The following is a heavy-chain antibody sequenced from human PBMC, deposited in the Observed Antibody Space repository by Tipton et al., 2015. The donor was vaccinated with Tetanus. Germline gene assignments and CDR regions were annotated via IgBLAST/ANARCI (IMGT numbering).Heavy chain of an antibody. CDR1: YDSFYGYY. V-gene: IGHV4-59*01. J-gene: IGHJ4*02. Sequence: TLSLTCAVYYDSFYGYYWSWIRQPPGKGLEWIGYVYYTGSTNHNPSLKSRVTISMDRSKNQISLQLTSVTAADTAVYFCAGVTAQRTELYFDHWGQGTLVTVSS. CDR2: VYYTGST. CDR3: AGVTAQRTELYFDH. D-gene: IGHD6-13*01.